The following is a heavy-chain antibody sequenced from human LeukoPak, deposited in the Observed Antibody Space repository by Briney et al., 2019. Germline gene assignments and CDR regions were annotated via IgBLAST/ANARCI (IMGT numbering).Heavy chain of an antibody. CDR1: GGSFSGYY. D-gene: IGHD3-10*01. V-gene: IGHV4-34*01. J-gene: IGHJ6*03. CDR3: ARRKSLGGYYYYMDV. CDR2: INHSGST. Sequence: SETLSLTCAVYGGSFSGYYWSWIRQPPGKGLEWIGEINHSGSTNYNPSLKSRVTISVDTSKNQFSLKLSSVTAADTAVYYCARRKSLGGYYYYMDVWGKGTTVTVSS.